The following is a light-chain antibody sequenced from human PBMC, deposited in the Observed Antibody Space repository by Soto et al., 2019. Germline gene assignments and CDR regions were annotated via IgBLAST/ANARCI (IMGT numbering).Light chain of an antibody. Sequence: DIQMTQSPSTLSASVGDRVTITCRASQSISSWLAWYQQKPGKAPKLLLYEASSSEIGVPPRFNGSGFGTQFALTISCLQPDDFATYYCQHNKESSTFRQGTRLQIK. CDR2: EAS. CDR1: QSISSW. J-gene: IGKJ1*01. CDR3: QHNKESST. V-gene: IGKV1-5*03.